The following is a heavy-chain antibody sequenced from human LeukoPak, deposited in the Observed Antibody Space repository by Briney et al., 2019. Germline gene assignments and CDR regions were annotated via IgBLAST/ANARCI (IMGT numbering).Heavy chain of an antibody. CDR2: IKQDGSEK. D-gene: IGHD3-3*01. CDR3: SRYKTYYDFWSGYSGRYYGMDV. CDR1: GFTFSSYW. J-gene: IGHJ6*02. V-gene: IGHV3-7*01. Sequence: GGSLRLSCAASGFTFSSYWMSWVRQAPGKGLEWVANIKQDGSEKYYVDSVKGRFTISRDNAKNSLYLQMNSLRAEDTAVYYCSRYKTYYDFWSGYSGRYYGMDVWGQGTTVTASS.